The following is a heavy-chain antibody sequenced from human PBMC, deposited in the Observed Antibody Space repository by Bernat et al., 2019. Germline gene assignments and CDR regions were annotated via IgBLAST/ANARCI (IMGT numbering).Heavy chain of an antibody. V-gene: IGHV4-34*02. CDR2: INHRGIT. CDR1: GESFSGFF. J-gene: IGHJ4*02. Sequence: QVHLQQWGAGLLKPSETLSLTCAAYGESFSGFFWSWVRQSPGKGLEWIGEINHRGITNYNPSLKSRVTMSIDTSKAQFSLRLNSVTAADTAVYYCMRVHLGHWDQGALVSVS. CDR3: MRVHLGH. D-gene: IGHD1-1*01.